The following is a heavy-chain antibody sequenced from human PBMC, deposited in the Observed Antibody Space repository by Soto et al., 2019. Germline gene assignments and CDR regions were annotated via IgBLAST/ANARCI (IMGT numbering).Heavy chain of an antibody. CDR3: ATDRSWTDAS. V-gene: IGHV3-72*01. CDR2: VRNKARSYTT. J-gene: IGHJ4*02. D-gene: IGHD3-10*01. Sequence: EVQLVQSGGGLVQPGGSLRLSCVASGVTSQEYFMDWVRQAPGKGLEWVGRVRNKARSYTTDYAASVKGRFTISRDDSTGSVFLQLSSLRREDMGVYYCATDRSWTDASWGQGTLVQVSS. CDR1: GVTSQEYF.